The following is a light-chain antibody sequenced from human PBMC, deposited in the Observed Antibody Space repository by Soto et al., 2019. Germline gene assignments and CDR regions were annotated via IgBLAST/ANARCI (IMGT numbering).Light chain of an antibody. CDR3: QQSYSTPYT. J-gene: IGKJ2*01. CDR1: QIISIF. CDR2: GAS. V-gene: IGKV1-39*01. Sequence: DIQMTQSPSSLSASVGDRVTITCRASQIISIFLNWYQQEPGKAPKLLIYGASSLQRGVPSRFSGGGYGTDFTLTIGSLQPEDFATYYCQQSYSTPYTFGQGTELEIK.